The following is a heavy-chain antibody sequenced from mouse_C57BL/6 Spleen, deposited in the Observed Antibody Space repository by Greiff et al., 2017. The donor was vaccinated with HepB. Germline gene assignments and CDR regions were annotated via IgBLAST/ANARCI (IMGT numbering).Heavy chain of an antibody. D-gene: IGHD2-5*01. V-gene: IGHV1-4*01. CDR3: ARYSNYLWYFDV. Sequence: QVQLQQSGAELARPGASVKMSCKASGYTFTSYTMHWVKQRPGQGLEWIGYINPSSGYTKYNQKFKDKATLTAEKSSSTAYMQLSSLTSEDSAVYYCARYSNYLWYFDVWGTGTTVTVAS. CDR1: GYTFTSYT. CDR2: INPSSGYT. J-gene: IGHJ1*03.